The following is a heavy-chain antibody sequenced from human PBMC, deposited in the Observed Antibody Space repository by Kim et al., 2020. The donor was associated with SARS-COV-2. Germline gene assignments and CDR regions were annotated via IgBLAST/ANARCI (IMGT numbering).Heavy chain of an antibody. V-gene: IGHV1-18*01. CDR1: GYTFTSYG. J-gene: IGHJ4*02. CDR3: ARGIMITFGGVIALAYYFDY. Sequence: ASVKVSCKASGYTFTSYGISWVRQAPGQGLEWMGWISAYNGNTNYAQKLQGRVTMTTDTSTSTAYMELRSLRSDDTARYYCARGIMITFGGVIALAYYFDYWGQGTLVTVSS. CDR2: ISAYNGNT. D-gene: IGHD3-16*02.